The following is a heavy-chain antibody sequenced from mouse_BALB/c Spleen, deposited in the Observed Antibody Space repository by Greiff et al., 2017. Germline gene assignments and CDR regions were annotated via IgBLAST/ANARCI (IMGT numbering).Heavy chain of an antibody. D-gene: IGHD2-4*01. Sequence: DVQLQESGAELVKPGASVKLSCTASGFNIKDTYMHWVKQRPEQGLEWIGRIDPANGNTKYDPKFQGKATITADTSSNTAYLQLSSLTSEDTAVYYCASYDFYAMDYWGQGTSVTVSS. V-gene: IGHV14-3*02. J-gene: IGHJ4*01. CDR1: GFNIKDTY. CDR3: ASYDFYAMDY. CDR2: IDPANGNT.